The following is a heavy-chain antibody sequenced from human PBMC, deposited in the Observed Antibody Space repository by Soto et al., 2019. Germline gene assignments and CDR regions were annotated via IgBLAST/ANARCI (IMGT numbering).Heavy chain of an antibody. V-gene: IGHV4-31*03. CDR3: ARVPTARIAAAGTDYFDY. J-gene: IGHJ4*02. CDR2: IYYSGST. CDR1: GGSISSGGYY. Sequence: QVQLQESGPGLVKPSQTLSLTCTVSGGSISSGGYYWXXXXXXXGKGXXXXGYIYYSGSTYYNPSLKSRVTISVDTSKNQFSLKLSSVTAADTAVYYCARVPTARIAAAGTDYFDYWGQGTLVTVSS. D-gene: IGHD6-13*01.